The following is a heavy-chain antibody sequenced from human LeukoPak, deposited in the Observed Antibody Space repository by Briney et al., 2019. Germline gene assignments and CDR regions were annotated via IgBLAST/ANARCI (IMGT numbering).Heavy chain of an antibody. CDR3: AKDSIGIEYYYYGMDV. V-gene: IGHV3-23*01. CDR2: ISDSGGST. D-gene: IGHD3-16*02. Sequence: GGSLRLSCAASGFTFNNYAMSGVPQAPGKGLECVSAISDSGGSTYYADSVKGRFTISRDNCKNTLYLQMNSLRAEHTAVYYCAKDSIGIEYYYYGMDVWGQGNTVTVSS. J-gene: IGHJ6*02. CDR1: GFTFNNYA.